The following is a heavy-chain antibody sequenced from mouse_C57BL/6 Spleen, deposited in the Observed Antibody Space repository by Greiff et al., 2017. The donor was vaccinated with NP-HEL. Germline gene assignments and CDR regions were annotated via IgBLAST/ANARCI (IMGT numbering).Heavy chain of an antibody. Sequence: EVQLVESGGGLVQPKGSLKLSCAASGFSFNTYAMNWVRQAPGKGLEWVARIRSKSNNYATYYADSVKDRFTISRDDSESMLYLQMNNLKTEDTAMYYCVRETPQLGRGYFDVWGTGTTVTVSS. CDR1: GFSFNTYA. CDR3: VRETPQLGRGYFDV. CDR2: IRSKSNNYAT. J-gene: IGHJ1*03. D-gene: IGHD4-1*02. V-gene: IGHV10-1*01.